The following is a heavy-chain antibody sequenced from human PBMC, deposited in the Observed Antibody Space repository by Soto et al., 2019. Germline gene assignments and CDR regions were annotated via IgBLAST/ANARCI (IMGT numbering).Heavy chain of an antibody. D-gene: IGHD2-2*01. V-gene: IGHV1-69*13. CDR3: ARGVVVPAAMAHYYYYGMDV. J-gene: IGHJ6*02. Sequence: SVKVSCKASGGTFSSYAISWVRQAPGQGLEWMGGIIPIFGTANYAQKFQGRVTITADESTSTAYMELSSLRSEDTAVYYCARGVVVPAAMAHYYYYGMDVWGQGTTVTVSS. CDR1: GGTFSSYA. CDR2: IIPIFGTA.